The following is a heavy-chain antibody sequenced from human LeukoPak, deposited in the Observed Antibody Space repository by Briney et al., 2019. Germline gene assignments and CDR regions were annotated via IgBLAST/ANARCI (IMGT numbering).Heavy chain of an antibody. CDR2: ISNSGRS. CDR1: DGSISHYF. V-gene: IGHV4-4*07. J-gene: IGHJ4*02. CDR3: ARAPCAGSCHDDY. Sequence: SETLSLTCTVSDGSISHYFWSRIRQPAGKGLEWIGRISNSGRSIYNPSLKSRLTMSIDTSKNQFSLKLTSVSAADTAVYYCARAPCAGSCHDDYWGQGTLVTVSS. D-gene: IGHD2-8*02.